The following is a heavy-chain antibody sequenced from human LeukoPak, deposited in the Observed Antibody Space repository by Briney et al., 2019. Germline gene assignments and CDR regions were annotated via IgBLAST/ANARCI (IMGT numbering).Heavy chain of an antibody. CDR2: IYASGST. CDR3: ARHYYGDYEGWFDP. D-gene: IGHD4-17*01. V-gene: IGHV4-4*07. CDR1: GGSISSYY. J-gene: IGHJ5*02. Sequence: SETLSLTCIVSGGSISSYYWSWIRQPAGKGLEWIGRIYASGSTNYNPSLKSRVTMSGDTSKNQFSLKLTSVTAGDTAVYYCARHYYGDYEGWFDPWGQGTLVTVSS.